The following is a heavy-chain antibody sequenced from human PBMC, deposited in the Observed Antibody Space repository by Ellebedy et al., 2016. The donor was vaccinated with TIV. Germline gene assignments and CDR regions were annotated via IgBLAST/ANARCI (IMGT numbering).Heavy chain of an antibody. Sequence: MPSETLSLTCTVSGGSISSSSYYWSWIRQPPGKGLEWIGEINHSGSTNYNPSLKSRVTISVDTSKNQFSLKLSSVTAADTAVYYCARDLLFGYHFDYWGQGTLVTVSS. CDR3: ARDLLFGYHFDY. CDR1: GGSISSSSYY. V-gene: IGHV4-39*07. J-gene: IGHJ4*02. D-gene: IGHD2-21*01. CDR2: INHSGST.